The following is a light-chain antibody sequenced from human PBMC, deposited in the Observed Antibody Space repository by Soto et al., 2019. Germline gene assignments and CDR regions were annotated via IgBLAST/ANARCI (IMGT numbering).Light chain of an antibody. CDR2: EVT. V-gene: IGLV2-14*01. Sequence: QSVLTQPASVSGSPGQSITISCTGTSSDVGFYNYISWYQQHPGKVPKLIIYEVTNRPSGVSNRFSGSKSGNTASLTISGLQAEDEADYYCCSYTTSSTSVFGTGTKVTVL. CDR1: SSDVGFYNY. CDR3: CSYTTSSTSV. J-gene: IGLJ1*01.